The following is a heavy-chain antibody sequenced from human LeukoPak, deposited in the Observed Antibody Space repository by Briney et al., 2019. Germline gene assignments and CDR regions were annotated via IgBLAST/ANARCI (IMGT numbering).Heavy chain of an antibody. J-gene: IGHJ4*02. Sequence: GGSLRLSCAASGFTVSSNYMSWVRQAPGKGLEWVSVIYSGGSTYYADAVKGRFTIPRDNSKNTLYLQMNSLRAEDTAVYYCAPREYSGTYSLPYWGQGTLVTVSS. D-gene: IGHD1-26*01. V-gene: IGHV3-53*01. CDR2: IYSGGST. CDR1: GFTVSSNY. CDR3: APREYSGTYSLPY.